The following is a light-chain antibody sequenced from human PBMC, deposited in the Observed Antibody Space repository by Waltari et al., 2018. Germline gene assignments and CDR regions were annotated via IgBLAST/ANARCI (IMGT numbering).Light chain of an antibody. CDR1: QRISKY. V-gene: IGKV3-20*01. CDR3: QHYESLPVT. Sequence: EIVLTQSPGTLSLSPGERATLSCRASQRISKYLAWYQQKPGQAPRILIYHASSRAAGIPDRCSGSGSGTDFSLSISRLEPEDFAVYYCQHYESLPVTFGQGTKVEIK. CDR2: HAS. J-gene: IGKJ1*01.